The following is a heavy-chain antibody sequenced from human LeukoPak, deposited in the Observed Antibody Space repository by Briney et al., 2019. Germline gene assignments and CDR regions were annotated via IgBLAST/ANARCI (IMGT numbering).Heavy chain of an antibody. D-gene: IGHD3-3*01. J-gene: IGHJ5*02. V-gene: IGHV4-31*03. CDR2: IYYSGST. CDR1: GGSISSGGYY. Sequence: SETLSLTCTVSGGSISSGGYYWSWIRQHPGKGLEWIGYIYYSGSTYYNPSLKSRVTISVDTSKNQFSLKLSSVTAADTAVYYCAGGQTYYDFRSGYYPGWFDPWGQGTLVTVSS. CDR3: AGGQTYYDFRSGYYPGWFDP.